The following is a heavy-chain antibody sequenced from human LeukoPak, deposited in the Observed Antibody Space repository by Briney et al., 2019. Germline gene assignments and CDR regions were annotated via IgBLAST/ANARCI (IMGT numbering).Heavy chain of an antibody. CDR2: ISAYNGNT. V-gene: IGHV1-18*01. J-gene: IGHJ6*02. CDR3: ARRNRMVTHSWLGYYYYGMDV. Sequence: ASVKVSCKASGYTFTSYGISWVRQAPGQGLEWMGWISAYNGNTNYAQKLQGRVTMTRNTSISTAYMELSSLRSEDTAVYYCARRNRMVTHSWLGYYYYGMDVWGQGTTVTVSS. D-gene: IGHD2-21*02. CDR1: GYTFTSYG.